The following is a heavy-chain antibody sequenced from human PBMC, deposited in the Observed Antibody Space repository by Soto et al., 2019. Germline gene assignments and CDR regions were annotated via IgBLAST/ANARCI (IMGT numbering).Heavy chain of an antibody. CDR1: GFTFSTTG. D-gene: IGHD6-19*01. CDR3: AKDLYGAGWYNYFDP. V-gene: IGHV3-30*18. Sequence: QVHLAESGGGVVQPGMSLRLSCAASGFTFSTTGMHGVRQAPGKGLEWVAMISHDGGVQHYTDSVKGRFTISRDTSKNTLYLQMNSLRPEDTAIYHCAKDLYGAGWYNYFDPWGQGTLVTVSS. J-gene: IGHJ5*02. CDR2: ISHDGGVQ.